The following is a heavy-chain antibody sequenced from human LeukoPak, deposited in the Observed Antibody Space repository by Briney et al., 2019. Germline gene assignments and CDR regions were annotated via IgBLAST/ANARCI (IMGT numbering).Heavy chain of an antibody. CDR1: GYTFTIYD. CDR2: MSPNSGNT. D-gene: IGHD3-10*01. V-gene: IGHV1-8*01. CDR3: ARGVSEGVDY. J-gene: IGHJ4*02. Sequence: ASVKVSCKASGYTFTIYDINWVRQATGQGLEWMGWMSPNSGNTDYAQKFQGRVTMTRDTSISTAYMELSSLTSEDTAVYYCARGVSEGVDYWGQGTLVTVSS.